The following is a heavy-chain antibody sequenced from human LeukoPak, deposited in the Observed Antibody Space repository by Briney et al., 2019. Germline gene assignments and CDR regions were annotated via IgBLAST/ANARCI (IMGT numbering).Heavy chain of an antibody. CDR1: GFTFSSYW. D-gene: IGHD6-13*01. CDR3: SSVIIMLVVACTTTGY. Sequence: GGSLRLSCAASGFTFSSYWMHWVRQAPGKGLVWVSRINSDGSSTGYADSVKGRFTISRDNAKNTLYLQMNSLRAETTAVYYSSSVIIMLVVACTTTGYRGQGTLVTVSS. J-gene: IGHJ4*02. V-gene: IGHV3-74*01. CDR2: INSDGSST.